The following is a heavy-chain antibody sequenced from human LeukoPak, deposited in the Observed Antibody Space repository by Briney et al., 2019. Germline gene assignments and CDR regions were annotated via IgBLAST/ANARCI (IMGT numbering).Heavy chain of an antibody. Sequence: SETLSLTCTVSGGSISSSSYYWGWIRQPPGTGLEWIGSIHYSGSTYYNPSLKSRVTISVDTSKNQFSLKLSSVTAADTAVYYCARVPTDYSGGSCYSGPPPYYYYYMDVWGKGTTVTVSS. CDR2: IHYSGST. V-gene: IGHV4-39*01. CDR3: ARVPTDYSGGSCYSGPPPYYYYYMDV. J-gene: IGHJ6*03. CDR1: GGSISSSSYY. D-gene: IGHD2-15*01.